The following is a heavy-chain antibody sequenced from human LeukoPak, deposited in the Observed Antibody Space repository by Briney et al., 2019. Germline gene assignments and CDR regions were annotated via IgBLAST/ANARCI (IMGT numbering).Heavy chain of an antibody. V-gene: IGHV3-23*01. CDR3: ATRCDSG. J-gene: IGHJ4*02. CDR2: ISPSGGT. CDR1: GFTFSNYG. Sequence: PGGSLRLSCAASGFTFSNYGMSWGRQAPGKGLEWVSAISPSGGTYYADSVKGRFTISRDNSKNTLYLQLNSLRAEDTALYYCATRCDSGWGQGTLVIVSS. D-gene: IGHD5-12*01.